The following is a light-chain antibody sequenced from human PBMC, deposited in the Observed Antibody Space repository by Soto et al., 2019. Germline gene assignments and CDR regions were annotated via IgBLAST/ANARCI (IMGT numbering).Light chain of an antibody. V-gene: IGLV2-14*01. CDR3: SSYTSSSTLEVV. CDR1: SSDVGGYKY. Sequence: QSVLTQPASVSGSPGQSITISCTGTSSDVGGYKYVSWYQQHPGKAPKLMIYDVSNRPSGVSNRFSGSKSGNTASLTISGLQAEDEADYYCSSYTSSSTLEVVFGGGTKLTVL. CDR2: DVS. J-gene: IGLJ2*01.